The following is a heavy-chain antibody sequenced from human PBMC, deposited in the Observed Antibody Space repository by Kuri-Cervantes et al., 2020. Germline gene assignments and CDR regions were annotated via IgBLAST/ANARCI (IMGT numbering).Heavy chain of an antibody. CDR1: GFTFSSYA. CDR3: ARGARGYYGSGSYSRWCFDL. CDR2: ISYDGSNK. Sequence: GESLKISCAASGFTFSSYAMHWVRQAPGKGLEWVAVISYDGSNKYYADSVKGRFTISRDNAKKEVYLQMDMLRAGDTAVYYCARGARGYYGSGSYSRWCFDLWGRGTLVTVSS. J-gene: IGHJ2*01. V-gene: IGHV3-30-3*01. D-gene: IGHD3-10*01.